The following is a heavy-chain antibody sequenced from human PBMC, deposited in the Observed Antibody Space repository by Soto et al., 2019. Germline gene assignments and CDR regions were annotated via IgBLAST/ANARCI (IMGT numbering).Heavy chain of an antibody. J-gene: IGHJ6*02. D-gene: IGHD3-10*01. Sequence: PGESLKISCKGSGYSFTSYWINWVRQMPGKGLEWMGRIDPSDSYVNYSPSFQGHVTISADKSINTAYLQWSSLKASDTAMYYCARHNYYGSGDYYGMDVWGQGTTVTVSS. V-gene: IGHV5-10-1*01. CDR2: IDPSDSYV. CDR1: GYSFTSYW. CDR3: ARHNYYGSGDYYGMDV.